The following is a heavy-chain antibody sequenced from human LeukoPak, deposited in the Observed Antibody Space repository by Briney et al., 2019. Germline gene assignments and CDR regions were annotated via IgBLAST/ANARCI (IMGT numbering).Heavy chain of an antibody. CDR3: ATVAYCGGDCYPFDY. CDR1: GYTLTELS. V-gene: IGHV1-24*01. J-gene: IGHJ4*02. Sequence: ASVKVSCKVSGYTLTELSMHWVRQAPGKGLEWMGGFDPEDGETIYAQKFQGRVTMTEDPSTDTAYMELSSLRSEDTAVYYCATVAYCGGDCYPFDYWGQGTLVTVSS. CDR2: FDPEDGET. D-gene: IGHD2-21*02.